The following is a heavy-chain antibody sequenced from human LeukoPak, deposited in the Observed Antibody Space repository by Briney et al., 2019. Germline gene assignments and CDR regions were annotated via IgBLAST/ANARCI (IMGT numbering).Heavy chain of an antibody. V-gene: IGHV4-39*01. D-gene: IGHD1-7*01. J-gene: IGHJ1*01. CDR2: IYPSGTP. Sequence: PSETLSLTCTVSGGSISSSIYYWGWIRQPPGKGLECIGNIYPSGTPYYNPSLKSRVTISIDTSKSQFSLRLSSVTAADTAVYYCVQNIPGAIEHWGQGTLVTVSS. CDR1: GGSISSSIYY. CDR3: VQNIPGAIEH.